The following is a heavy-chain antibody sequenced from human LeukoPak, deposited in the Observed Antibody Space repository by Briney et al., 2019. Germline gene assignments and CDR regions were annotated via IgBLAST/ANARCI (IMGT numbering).Heavy chain of an antibody. CDR3: AKTYSGYNYFDY. CDR1: GFTLSSYA. V-gene: IGHV3-23*01. J-gene: IGHJ4*02. D-gene: IGHD5-12*01. Sequence: GGSLRLSCAASGFTLSSYAMSWVRQAPGKGLEWVSVITGSGDTRHYADSVKGRFTISRDNSKNMLYLQMSSLRADDTAVYYCAKTYSGYNYFDYWGQGTLVPVSS. CDR2: ITGSGDTR.